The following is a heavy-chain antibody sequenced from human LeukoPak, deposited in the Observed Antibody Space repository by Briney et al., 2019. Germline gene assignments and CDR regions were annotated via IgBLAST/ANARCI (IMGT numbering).Heavy chain of an antibody. Sequence: GGSLRLSCAASGFTFSSYAMSWVRQAPGKGLGWVSAISGSGGSTYYADSVKGRFTISRDNSKNTLYLQMNSLRAEDTAVYYCAKDRSPGGYYDSSGYADYWGQGTLVTVSS. CDR2: ISGSGGST. CDR1: GFTFSSYA. D-gene: IGHD3-22*01. V-gene: IGHV3-23*01. J-gene: IGHJ4*02. CDR3: AKDRSPGGYYDSSGYADY.